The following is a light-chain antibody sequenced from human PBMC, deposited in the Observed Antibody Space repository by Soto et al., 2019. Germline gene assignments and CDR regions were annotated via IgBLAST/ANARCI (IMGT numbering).Light chain of an antibody. J-gene: IGLJ3*02. CDR2: EVR. CDR1: MRDVGAYNL. CDR3: SAYTARSTLV. V-gene: IGLV2-14*01. Sequence: QSVLTQPASVSGSAGQSITISCSGTMRDVGAYNLVSWYQQHPGTAPKLIIYEVRNRPSGISSRVSGSRSGNTASLTISGLQSEDEGEYYCSAYTARSTLVVGGGTKLTVL.